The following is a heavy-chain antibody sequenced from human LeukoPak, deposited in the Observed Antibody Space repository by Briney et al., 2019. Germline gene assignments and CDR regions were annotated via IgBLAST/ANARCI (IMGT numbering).Heavy chain of an antibody. CDR1: GYTFTSYG. Sequence: ASVKVSCKASGYTFTSYGISWVRQAPGQGLEWMGWISAYNGNTNYAQKLQGGVTMTTDTSTSTAYMELRSLRSDDTAVYYCARDILGGCSSTSCPWGWFDPWGQGTLVTVSS. J-gene: IGHJ5*02. D-gene: IGHD2-2*01. CDR3: ARDILGGCSSTSCPWGWFDP. V-gene: IGHV1-18*01. CDR2: ISAYNGNT.